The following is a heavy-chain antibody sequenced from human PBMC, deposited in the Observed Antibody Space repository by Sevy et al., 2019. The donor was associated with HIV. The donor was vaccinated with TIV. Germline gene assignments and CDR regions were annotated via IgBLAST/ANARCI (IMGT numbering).Heavy chain of an antibody. V-gene: IGHV1-18*01. CDR3: SRRGAFEYDSSGFQSH. J-gene: IGHJ4*02. CDR2: ISVYSGKT. Sequence: ASVKVSCKTSGYTFTSFGISWVRQAPGQGLEGVGWISVYSGKTNYAQKFQGRITLTSDTSTRPAYMELRSLRSDDTAVYYCSRRGAFEYDSSGFQSHWGQGTLVTVSS. D-gene: IGHD3-22*01. CDR1: GYTFTSFG.